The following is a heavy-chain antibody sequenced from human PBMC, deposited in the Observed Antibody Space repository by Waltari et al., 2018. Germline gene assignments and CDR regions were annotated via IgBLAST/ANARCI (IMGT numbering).Heavy chain of an antibody. CDR3: ARDRGYQDY. Sequence: QVQLQESGPGLVKSSETLSLTCTVSGGSISSYYWSWIRQPPGKGLEWIGNIYSSGGTNYTPTLKGRVIISVDTAKNQLSRKVRSMTAADTAVYYCARDRGYQDYWGQGTLVTVSS. J-gene: IGHJ4*02. CDR1: GGSISSYY. D-gene: IGHD3-10*01. CDR2: IYSSGGT. V-gene: IGHV4-59*01.